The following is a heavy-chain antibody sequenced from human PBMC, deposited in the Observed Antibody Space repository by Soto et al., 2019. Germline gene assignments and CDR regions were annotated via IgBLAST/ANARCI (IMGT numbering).Heavy chain of an antibody. CDR2: INPNSGGT. J-gene: IGHJ4*02. CDR1: GYTFTGYY. V-gene: IGHV1-2*02. Sequence: GASVKVSCKASGYTFTGYYMHWVRQAPGQGLEWMGWINPNSGGTNYAQKFQGRVTMTRDTSISTAYMELSRLRSDDTAVYYCFTYDSSGYYYYFDYSGQGPLVTVYS. D-gene: IGHD3-22*01. CDR3: FTYDSSGYYYYFDY.